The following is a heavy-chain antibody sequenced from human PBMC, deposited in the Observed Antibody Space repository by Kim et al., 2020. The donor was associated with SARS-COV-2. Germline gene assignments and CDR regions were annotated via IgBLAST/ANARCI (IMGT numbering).Heavy chain of an antibody. CDR3: ARGRSSGSERYFDY. CDR1: GGSFSGYY. J-gene: IGHJ4*02. CDR2: INHSGST. D-gene: IGHD1-26*01. Sequence: SETLSLICAVYGGSFSGYYWSWIRQPPGKGLEWIGEINHSGSTNYNPSLKSRVTISVDTSKNQFSLKLSSVTAADTAVYYCARGRSSGSERYFDYWGQGTLVTVSS. V-gene: IGHV4-34*01.